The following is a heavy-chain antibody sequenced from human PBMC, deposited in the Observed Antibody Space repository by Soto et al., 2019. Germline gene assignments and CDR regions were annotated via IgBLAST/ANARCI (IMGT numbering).Heavy chain of an antibody. CDR3: ARDIVGELGPFDY. V-gene: IGHV3-66*01. Sequence: GGSLRLSCAASGFTVSSNYMSWVRQAPGKGLEWVSVIYSGGSTYYADSVKGRFTISRDNSKNTLYLQMNSLRAEDTAVYYCARDIVGELGPFDYWGQGTLVTVSS. CDR2: IYSGGST. J-gene: IGHJ4*02. CDR1: GFTVSSNY. D-gene: IGHD3-16*01.